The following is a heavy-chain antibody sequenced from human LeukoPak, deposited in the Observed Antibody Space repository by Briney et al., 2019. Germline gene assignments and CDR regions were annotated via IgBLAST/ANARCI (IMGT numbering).Heavy chain of an antibody. J-gene: IGHJ4*02. D-gene: IGHD3-22*01. CDR1: GFTFSNYA. V-gene: IGHV3-23*01. CDR3: AKKRSGYYSFDY. Sequence: GGSLRLSCAASGFTFSNYAMTWVRQAPRKGLEWVSTIYGSGDGTYYADSVKGRFTIFRDNSKNTLSLQMNSLRAEDTAVYYCAKKRSGYYSFDYWGQGTLVTVSS. CDR2: IYGSGDGT.